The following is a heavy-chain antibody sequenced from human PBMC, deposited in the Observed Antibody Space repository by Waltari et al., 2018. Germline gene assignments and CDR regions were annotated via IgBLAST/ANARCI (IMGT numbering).Heavy chain of an antibody. Sequence: QVQLQESGPGLVKPSETLSLTCAVSGYSISSGYYWGWIRQPPGKGLEWIGSIYHSGSTYYNPSLKSRGTISVDTSKNQFSLKLSSVTAADTAVYYCARVGAAAGNIDYWGQGTLVTVSS. CDR3: ARVGAAAGNIDY. V-gene: IGHV4-38-2*01. CDR2: IYHSGST. CDR1: GYSISSGYY. J-gene: IGHJ4*02. D-gene: IGHD6-13*01.